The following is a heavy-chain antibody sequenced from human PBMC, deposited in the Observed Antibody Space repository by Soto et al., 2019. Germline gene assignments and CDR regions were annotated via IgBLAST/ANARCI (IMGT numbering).Heavy chain of an antibody. CDR3: ARCSLVVVPAPGFDP. CDR2: IYYSGTT. D-gene: IGHD2-2*01. CDR1: GGSISSGGYY. J-gene: IGHJ5*02. Sequence: SETLCLTCAVSGGSISSGGYYWSWIRQHPGKGLEWIVYIYYSGTTYYNPSLKSRVTISVDTSKNQFSLKLSSVSAADTALYYCARCSLVVVPAPGFDPWGRGTLVTVSS. V-gene: IGHV4-31*11.